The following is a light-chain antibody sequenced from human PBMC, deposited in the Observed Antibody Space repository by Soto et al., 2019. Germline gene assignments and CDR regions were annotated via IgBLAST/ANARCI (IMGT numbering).Light chain of an antibody. J-gene: IGKJ4*01. CDR1: QGISNF. CDR3: QKYESAPLT. V-gene: IGKV1-27*01. CDR2: GAS. Sequence: DIQMTQSPSSLSASVGDRVTITCRASQGISNFLAWYQQKPGKVPELLIYGASTLQSGVPSRFSGSGSGTDFTLAISSLQPEDAATYYCQKYESAPLTVGGGTKVDIK.